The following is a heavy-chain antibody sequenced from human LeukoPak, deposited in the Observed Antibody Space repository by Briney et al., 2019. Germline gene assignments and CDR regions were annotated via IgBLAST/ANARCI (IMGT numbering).Heavy chain of an antibody. CDR1: GGSISNY. CDR3: AREPGGYNFRPEGIFDY. J-gene: IGHJ4*02. V-gene: IGHV4-4*07. CDR2: IYTSGST. Sequence: SETLSLTCTVSGGSISNYWSWIRLPAGKGLAWIGRIYTSGSTNYNPSLKSRVTMSVDTSKNHFSLKLTSVTAADTAVYYCAREPGGYNFRPEGIFDYWGQGTLVTVSS. D-gene: IGHD5-18*01.